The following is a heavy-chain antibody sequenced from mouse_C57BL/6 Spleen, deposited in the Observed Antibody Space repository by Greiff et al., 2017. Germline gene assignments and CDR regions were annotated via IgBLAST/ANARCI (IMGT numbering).Heavy chain of an antibody. V-gene: IGHV1-64*01. CDR2: IHPNSGST. CDR1: GYTFTSYW. D-gene: IGHD4-1*01. CDR3: ALTGTDAMDD. J-gene: IGHJ4*01. Sequence: VQLQQSGAVLVKPGASVKLSCKASGYTFTSYWMHWVKQRPGQGLEWIGIIHPNSGSTNYNEKFKSKATLTVDKSSSTAYMQLSSLTSEDSAVYYCALTGTDAMDDWGQGTSVTVSS.